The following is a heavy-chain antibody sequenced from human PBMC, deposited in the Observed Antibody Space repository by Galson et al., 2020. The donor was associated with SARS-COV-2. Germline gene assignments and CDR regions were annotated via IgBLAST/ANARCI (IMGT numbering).Heavy chain of an antibody. J-gene: IGHJ6*02. V-gene: IGHV1-18*01. CDR3: AREALRWFRYGMDI. D-gene: IGHD4-17*01. Sequence: ASVKVSCKTSGYTFTSYGISWVRQAPGQGLEWMGWISPYNGNTNYAQKLQGRVIMTTDTSTNTAHMELRSLRSDDTAVYYCAREALRWFRYGMDIWGQGTTVTVSS. CDR1: GYTFTSYG. CDR2: ISPYNGNT.